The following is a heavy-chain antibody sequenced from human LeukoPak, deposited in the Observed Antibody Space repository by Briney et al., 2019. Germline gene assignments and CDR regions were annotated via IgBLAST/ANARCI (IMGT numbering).Heavy chain of an antibody. D-gene: IGHD6-13*01. CDR3: ARNSVAAAEFDWFDP. J-gene: IGHJ5*02. Sequence: ASVKVSCKASGGTFSSYAISWVRQAPGQGLEWMGGIIPIFGTANYAQKFQGRVTITADESTSTAYMELSSLRSEDTAVYYCARNSVAAAEFDWFDPWGQGTLVTVSS. V-gene: IGHV1-69*13. CDR1: GGTFSSYA. CDR2: IIPIFGTA.